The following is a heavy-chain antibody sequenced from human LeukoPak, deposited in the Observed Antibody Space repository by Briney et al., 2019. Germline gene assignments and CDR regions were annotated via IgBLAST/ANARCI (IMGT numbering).Heavy chain of an antibody. CDR1: GGSINSYF. V-gene: IGHV4-59*01. J-gene: IGHJ4*02. Sequence: SETLSLTCTVSGGSINSYFWSWIRQSPGKGLEWIGYIYYSGSTNYNPSLKSRLTISLDTSRPRFSLKLSSVTAADPAVYYCARAGLSGFPTSFDTWGQGTLVTVSS. CDR2: IYYSGST. D-gene: IGHD5-12*01. CDR3: ARAGLSGFPTSFDT.